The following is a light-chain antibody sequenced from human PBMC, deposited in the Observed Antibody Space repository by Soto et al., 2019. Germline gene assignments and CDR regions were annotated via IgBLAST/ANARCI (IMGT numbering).Light chain of an antibody. Sequence: QSALAQPPSVSAAPGQKVTIACSGRNSNIGANYVSWYQQFPGTAPKLLIYDNAKRPAGTPDRFSGSKSGTSATLDITGLQTGDEADYYCATWDSGLIAYVFASGTKVTVL. CDR2: DNA. CDR1: NSNIGANY. CDR3: ATWDSGLIAYV. V-gene: IGLV1-51*01. J-gene: IGLJ1*01.